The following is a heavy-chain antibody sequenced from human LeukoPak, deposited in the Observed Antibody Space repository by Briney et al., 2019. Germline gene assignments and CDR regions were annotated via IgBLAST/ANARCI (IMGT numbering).Heavy chain of an antibody. Sequence: SETLSLTCTVSGGSISSYYWSWIRQPPGKGLEWVGYIYYSGSTNYNPSLKSRVTVSVDTSKNQFSLKLTSVTAADTAVYYCVRYRGYAAPYNFDYWGQGTLVTVSS. J-gene: IGHJ4*02. CDR3: VRYRGYAAPYNFDY. D-gene: IGHD5-12*01. CDR1: GGSISSYY. CDR2: IYYSGST. V-gene: IGHV4-59*01.